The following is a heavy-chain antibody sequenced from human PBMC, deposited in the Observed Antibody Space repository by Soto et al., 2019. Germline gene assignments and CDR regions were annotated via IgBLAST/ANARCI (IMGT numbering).Heavy chain of an antibody. Sequence: QVQLVQSGAEVKKPGASVKVSCKASGYTFTSYGISWVRQAPGEGLEWMGWISTYTGNTNYAQKLQGRVTMTTDTSTSTAYMALRSLRSDDTAVYYCARAHDYDSIGYYLPGYWGQGTLVTVSS. CDR2: ISTYTGNT. CDR3: ARAHDYDSIGYYLPGY. J-gene: IGHJ4*02. V-gene: IGHV1-18*04. D-gene: IGHD3-22*01. CDR1: GYTFTSYG.